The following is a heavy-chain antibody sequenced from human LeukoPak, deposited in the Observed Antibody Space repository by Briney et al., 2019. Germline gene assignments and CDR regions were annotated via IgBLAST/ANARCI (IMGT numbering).Heavy chain of an antibody. Sequence: GGSLRLSCAASGFTFSSYWMHWVRQAPGKGLVWLSRINSDGYSISYADSVKGRFTISRDNARNTLYLQMNSLRAEDTAMYYCARGIAVAGTDYWGQGTLVTVSS. D-gene: IGHD6-19*01. CDR1: GFTFSSYW. V-gene: IGHV3-74*01. CDR3: ARGIAVAGTDY. J-gene: IGHJ4*02. CDR2: INSDGYSI.